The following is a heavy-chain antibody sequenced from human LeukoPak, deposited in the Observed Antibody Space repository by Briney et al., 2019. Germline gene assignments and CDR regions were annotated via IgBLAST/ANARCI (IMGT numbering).Heavy chain of an antibody. CDR1: GGSISSYY. V-gene: IGHV4-59*01. D-gene: IGHD5-18*01. CDR2: IYYSGST. CDR3: ARAAYSYGPTSFDY. Sequence: PSETLSLTCTVSGGSISSYYWNWIRQPPGKGLEWIGYIYYSGSTNYNPSLKSRVTTSVDTSKNQFSLKLSSVTAADTAVYYCARAAYSYGPTSFDYWGQGTLVTVSS. J-gene: IGHJ4*02.